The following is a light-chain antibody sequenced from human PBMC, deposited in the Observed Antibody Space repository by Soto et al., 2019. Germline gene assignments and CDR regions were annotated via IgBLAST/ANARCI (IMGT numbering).Light chain of an antibody. V-gene: IGKV3-20*01. CDR3: QHYGSSSLT. CDR1: QSVSSSY. Sequence: EIVLTQSPGTLSLSPGERATLSCRASQSVSSSYLAWYQQKPGQAPRLLIYGASSRATGIPDRFSGSGSGTDFTLTISTLEPEDFALYYCQHYGSSSLTFGGGTKVEIK. J-gene: IGKJ4*01. CDR2: GAS.